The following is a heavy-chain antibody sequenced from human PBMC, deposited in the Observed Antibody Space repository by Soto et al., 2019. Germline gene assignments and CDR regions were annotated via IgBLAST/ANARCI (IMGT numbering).Heavy chain of an antibody. CDR1: GGSIRSSSYY. V-gene: IGHV4-39*01. CDR2: IYYSGST. D-gene: IGHD3-10*01. J-gene: IGHJ4*02. Sequence: QLQLQESGPGLVKPSETLSLTCTVSGGSIRSSSYYWGWIRQPPGKGLEWIGSIYYSGSTYYNPSLKSRVTIAVDTSKNQFSLKLSSVTAADTAVYYCARHGPNLAWFGEPRDWGQGTLVTVSS. CDR3: ARHGPNLAWFGEPRD.